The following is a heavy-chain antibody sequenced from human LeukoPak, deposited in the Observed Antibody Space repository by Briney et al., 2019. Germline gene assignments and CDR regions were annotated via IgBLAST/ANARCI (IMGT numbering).Heavy chain of an antibody. Sequence: ASVKVSCKASGYTFTSYGISWVRQAPGQGLEWMGWISAYNGNTNYAQKLQGRVTMTTDTSTSTAYMELRSLRSDDTAVYYCARLPFGSSGYYYSDAFDIWGQGTMVTVSS. CDR1: GYTFTSYG. J-gene: IGHJ3*02. CDR2: ISAYNGNT. CDR3: ARLPFGSSGYYYSDAFDI. D-gene: IGHD3-22*01. V-gene: IGHV1-18*01.